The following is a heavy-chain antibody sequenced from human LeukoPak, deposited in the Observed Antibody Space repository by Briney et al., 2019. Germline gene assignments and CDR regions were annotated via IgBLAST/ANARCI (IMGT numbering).Heavy chain of an antibody. J-gene: IGHJ4*02. Sequence: ASVKVSCKASGYTFTVYYMHWVRQAPGQGLEWMGWINPNSGGTNYAQKFQGRVTMTRDTSISTAYMELSRLRSDDTAVYYCAREGSGGRPIHYWGQGTLVTVSS. CDR3: AREGSGGRPIHY. CDR1: GYTFTVYY. CDR2: INPNSGGT. D-gene: IGHD2-15*01. V-gene: IGHV1-2*02.